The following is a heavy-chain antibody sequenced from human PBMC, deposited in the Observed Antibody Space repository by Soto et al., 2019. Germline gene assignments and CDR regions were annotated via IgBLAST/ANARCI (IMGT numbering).Heavy chain of an antibody. CDR3: ARCGGQQLVHDAFDI. CDR2: ISSSSSTI. CDR1: GFTFSSYS. D-gene: IGHD6-13*01. J-gene: IGHJ3*02. V-gene: IGHV3-48*02. Sequence: PGGSLRLSFAASGFTFSSYSMTWVRQAPGRGLEWVSYISSSSSTIYYADSVKGRFTISRDNSKNSLYLQMNSLRDEDTAVYYCARCGGQQLVHDAFDIWGQGTMVTVSS.